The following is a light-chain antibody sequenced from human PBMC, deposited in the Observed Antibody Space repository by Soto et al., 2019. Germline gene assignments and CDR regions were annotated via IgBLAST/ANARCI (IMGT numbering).Light chain of an antibody. CDR2: DAS. CDR1: QSVSSY. V-gene: IGKV3-11*01. J-gene: IGKJ1*01. CDR3: QQRRYWPVT. Sequence: EIVLTQSPAILSMSPGERATLSCRASQSVSSYFAWYQQKPGQAPRLLIYDASNRATGVPARFSGSGSGTEFPLTISSLEPEDFAVYYCQQRRYWPVTFGQGTKVEIK.